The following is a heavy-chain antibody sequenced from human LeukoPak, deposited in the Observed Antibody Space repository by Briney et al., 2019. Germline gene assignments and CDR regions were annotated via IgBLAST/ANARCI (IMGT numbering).Heavy chain of an antibody. Sequence: PSETLSLTCTVSGGSISNFFWSWIRQPPGKGLEWIGYVFHNGNTNYNPSLESRVTISVDTSKNQFSLKVTSVTAADTAIYYCARDSTGDFWSGYYQGAFDIWGQGTMVTVSS. CDR1: GGSISNFF. D-gene: IGHD3-3*01. V-gene: IGHV4-59*01. CDR3: ARDSTGDFWSGYYQGAFDI. J-gene: IGHJ3*02. CDR2: VFHNGNT.